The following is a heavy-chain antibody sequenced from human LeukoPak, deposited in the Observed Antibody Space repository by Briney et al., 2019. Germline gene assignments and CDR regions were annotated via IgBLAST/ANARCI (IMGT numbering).Heavy chain of an antibody. Sequence: ASVKVPCKVSGYTLTELSMHWVRQAPGKGLEWMGGFDPEDGETIYAQKFQGRVTMTEDTSTDTAYMELSSLRSEDTAVYYCATVKYYYDSSGYYYDYWGQGTLVTVSS. V-gene: IGHV1-24*01. J-gene: IGHJ4*02. CDR2: FDPEDGET. CDR3: ATVKYYYDSSGYYYDY. CDR1: GYTLTELS. D-gene: IGHD3-22*01.